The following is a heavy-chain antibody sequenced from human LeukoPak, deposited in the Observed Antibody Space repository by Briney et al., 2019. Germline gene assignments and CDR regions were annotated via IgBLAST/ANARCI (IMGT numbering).Heavy chain of an antibody. Sequence: SETQSLTCAVSGGSISSSNWWSWVRQPPGKGLEWIGEIYHSGSTNYNPSLESRVTISVDKSKNQFSLKLSSVTAADTAVYYCARTRPSSWHQYYYYYYGMDVWGQGTTVTVSS. J-gene: IGHJ6*02. CDR2: IYHSGST. V-gene: IGHV4-4*02. D-gene: IGHD6-13*01. CDR1: GGSISSSNW. CDR3: ARTRPSSWHQYYYYYYGMDV.